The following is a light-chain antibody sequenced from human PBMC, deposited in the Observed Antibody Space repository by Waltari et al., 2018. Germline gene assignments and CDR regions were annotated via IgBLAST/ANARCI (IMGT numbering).Light chain of an antibody. CDR2: DAS. CDR1: QAFNRA. V-gene: IGKV1D-13*01. J-gene: IGKJ1*01. CDR3: QQFHDYPRT. Sequence: SHLTQSPSSLAASVGDRVTITCRASQAFNRALAWYQQRAGGPPRLLIFDASKLHTGVPSRFIGSASGADFTLTISTLQPEDFATYYCQQFHDYPRTFGQGTKVEI.